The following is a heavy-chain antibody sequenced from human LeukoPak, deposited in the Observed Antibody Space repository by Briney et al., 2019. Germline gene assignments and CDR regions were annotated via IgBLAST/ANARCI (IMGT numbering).Heavy chain of an antibody. Sequence: GGSLRLSCAASGFTFSSYGMHWVRQAPGKGLEWVAVIWYDGSNKYYADSVKGRFTISRDNSKNTLYLQMNSLRAEDTAVYYCARGGVTAGLNFDYWGQGTLVTVSS. CDR2: IWYDGSNK. V-gene: IGHV3-33*01. D-gene: IGHD3-16*02. CDR3: ARGGVTAGLNFDY. J-gene: IGHJ4*02. CDR1: GFTFSSYG.